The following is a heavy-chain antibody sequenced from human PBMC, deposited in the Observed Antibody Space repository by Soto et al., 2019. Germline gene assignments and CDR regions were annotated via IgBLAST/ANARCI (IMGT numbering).Heavy chain of an antibody. CDR1: GFAFSSYA. CDR2: ITESGDTT. V-gene: IGHV3-23*01. J-gene: IGHJ4*02. CDR3: AKYKGVIHHLIFDW. Sequence: GGSLRLSCAASGFAFSSYAMSWVRQAPGKGLEWVASITESGDTTFYADPVKGRLTTSRDNSRSTLYLQMNSLRAEDSAVYYCAKYKGVIHHLIFDWWGQGALVTVSS. D-gene: IGHD3-16*02.